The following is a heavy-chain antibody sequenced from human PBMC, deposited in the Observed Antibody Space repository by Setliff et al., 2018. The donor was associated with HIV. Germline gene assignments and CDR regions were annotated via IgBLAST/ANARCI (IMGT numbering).Heavy chain of an antibody. CDR1: GFTFDDYA. Sequence: PGGSLRLSCAASGFTFDDYAMHWVRQAPGKGLEWVSGISWNSGSIGYADSVKGRFTISRDNAKNSLYLQMNSLRADDTAVYYCARAYEIADHYDYMDVWGKGTTVTVSS. CDR2: ISWNSGSI. J-gene: IGHJ6*03. CDR3: ARAYEIADHYDYMDV. D-gene: IGHD6-13*01. V-gene: IGHV3-9*01.